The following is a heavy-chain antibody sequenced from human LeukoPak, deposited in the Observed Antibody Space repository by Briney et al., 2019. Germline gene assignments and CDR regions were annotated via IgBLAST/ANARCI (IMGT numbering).Heavy chain of an antibody. D-gene: IGHD3-16*01. CDR3: GRLKSDGYTIEK. V-gene: IGHV3-53*01. Sequence: PGGSLRLSCAASGFTVGSTYMSWVRQAPGKGLEWISVIYSGGDTYYADSVKGRFTISRDNSKNTLYLQMNSLRAEDTAVYYCGRLKSDGYTIEKWGQGTLVTVSS. CDR1: GFTVGSTY. J-gene: IGHJ4*02. CDR2: IYSGGDT.